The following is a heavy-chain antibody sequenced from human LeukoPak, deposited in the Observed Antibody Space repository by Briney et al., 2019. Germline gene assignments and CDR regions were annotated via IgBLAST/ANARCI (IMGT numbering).Heavy chain of an antibody. CDR1: GFTFSSYE. CDR2: ISSSGSTI. D-gene: IGHD3-10*02. J-gene: IGHJ6*04. V-gene: IGHV3-48*03. Sequence: GGSLRLSCAASGFTFSSYEMNWVRQAPGKGLEWVSYISSSGSTIYYADSVKGRFDISRDNAKNSLYLQMNSLRAEDTAVYYCAELGITMIGGVWGKGTTVTISS. CDR3: AELGITMIGGV.